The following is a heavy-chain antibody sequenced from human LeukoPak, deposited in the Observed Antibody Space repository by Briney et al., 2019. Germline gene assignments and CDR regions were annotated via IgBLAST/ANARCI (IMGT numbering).Heavy chain of an antibody. CDR3: ARLRLLRCSGGSCYPRGFDY. CDR1: GGSISSSSYY. Sequence: SETLSPTCTVSGGSISSSSYYWGWIRQPPGKGLEWIGSIYYSGSTYYNPSLKSRVTISVDTSKNQFSLKLSSVTAADTAVYYCARLRLLRCSGGSCYPRGFDYWGQGILVTVSS. J-gene: IGHJ4*02. D-gene: IGHD2-15*01. V-gene: IGHV4-39*01. CDR2: IYYSGST.